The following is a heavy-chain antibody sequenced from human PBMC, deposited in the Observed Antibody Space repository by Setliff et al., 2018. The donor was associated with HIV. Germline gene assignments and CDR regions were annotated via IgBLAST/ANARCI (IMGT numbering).Heavy chain of an antibody. CDR2: IHPIFGTT. CDR3: ARGEGSGWDTVEENYYNLDV. V-gene: IGHV1-69*13. Sequence: GASVKVSCKASGGTFSSYITAWVRQAPGQGLEWMGGIHPIFGTTNYARDFMGRVSITADESTNTAYMELSSLRSEDTAVYYCARGEGSGWDTVEENYYNLDVWGPGTTVTVSS. J-gene: IGHJ6*02. D-gene: IGHD6-19*01. CDR1: GGTFSSYI.